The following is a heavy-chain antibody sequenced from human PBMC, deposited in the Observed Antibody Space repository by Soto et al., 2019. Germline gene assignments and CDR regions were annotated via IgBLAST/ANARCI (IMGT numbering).Heavy chain of an antibody. J-gene: IGHJ4*02. CDR3: ARSRSHWLASDS. CDR1: GFSFDYFG. V-gene: IGHV3-21*01. Sequence: EVQLVESGRGLVKSGGSLTLSCEASGFSFDYFGMTWVRQAPGKGLEWVSFISSSASYIYYADSVKGRFTVSRDNAKKSLNLQMNSLRAEDTAVYYCARSRSHWLASDSWGQGTLVTVSA. CDR2: ISSSASYI. D-gene: IGHD6-19*01.